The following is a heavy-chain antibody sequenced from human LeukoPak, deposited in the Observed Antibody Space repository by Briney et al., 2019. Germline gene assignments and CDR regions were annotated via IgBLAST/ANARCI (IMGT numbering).Heavy chain of an antibody. CDR3: ARGGMVQQWLVPDHDVFDI. Sequence: PSETLSLTCTVSGGSISSSSFYWGWIRQPPGKGLEWIGEIYHSGSTNYNPSLKSRVTISVDKSKNQFSLKLSSVTAADTAVYYCARGGMVQQWLVPDHDVFDIWGQGTMVTVSS. J-gene: IGHJ3*02. D-gene: IGHD6-19*01. CDR1: GGSISSSSFY. V-gene: IGHV4-39*07. CDR2: IYHSGST.